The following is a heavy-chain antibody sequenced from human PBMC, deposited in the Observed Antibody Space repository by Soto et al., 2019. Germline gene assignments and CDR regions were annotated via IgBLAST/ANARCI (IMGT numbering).Heavy chain of an antibody. CDR3: ARAGSGWDTLYYFDY. D-gene: IGHD6-19*01. J-gene: IGHJ4*02. V-gene: IGHV3-48*02. CDR2: ISSSSSTI. CDR1: GFTFSSYS. Sequence: GSLRLSCAASGFTFSSYSMNWVRQAPGKGLEWVSYISSSSSTIYYADSVKGRFTISRDNAKNSLYLQMNSLRDEDTAVYYCARAGSGWDTLYYFDYWGQGTLVTVSS.